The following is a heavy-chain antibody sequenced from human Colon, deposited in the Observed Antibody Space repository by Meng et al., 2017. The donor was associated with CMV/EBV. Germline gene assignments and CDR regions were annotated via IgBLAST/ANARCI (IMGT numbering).Heavy chain of an antibody. CDR2: INWNGGST. CDR1: GFKFDDYG. J-gene: IGHJ6*02. CDR3: ARANDYSNFNYYSPMDV. V-gene: IGHV3-20*04. Sequence: GASLEISCAVTGFKFDDYGMNWVRPSPGEGVQWVAGINWNGGSTGYADSVRGRFTISRDNAKNSLYLQINSLRAEDTALYYCARANDYSNFNYYSPMDVWGQGTTVTVSS. D-gene: IGHD4-11*01.